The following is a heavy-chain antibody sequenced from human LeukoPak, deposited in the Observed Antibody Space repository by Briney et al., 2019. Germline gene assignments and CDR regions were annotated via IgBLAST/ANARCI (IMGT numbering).Heavy chain of an antibody. CDR3: STGYGDGWYSQTGDY. J-gene: IGHJ4*02. CDR2: IKSKTFDGTT. D-gene: IGHD6-19*01. CDR1: GITFTNAW. Sequence: PGGSLRLSCAAYGITFTNAWMSWVRQAPGKGLEWIGLIKSKTFDGTTDYAAPVTGRFTISRDDSRDTVYLQMDSLTTEDTGVYYCSTGYGDGWYSQTGDYWGQGTLVTVSS. V-gene: IGHV3-15*05.